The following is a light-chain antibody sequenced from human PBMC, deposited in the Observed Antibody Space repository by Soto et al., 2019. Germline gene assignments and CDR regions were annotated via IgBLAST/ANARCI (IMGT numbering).Light chain of an antibody. CDR1: SSDVGSYNL. Sequence: QSVLTQPASVSGSPGQSITISCTGTSSDVGSYNLVSWYQQHPGKAPKLMIYEGSKRPSGVSNRFSGSKSGNTASLTVSGLQAEDEAHYYCTSYSGTNKLLFGGGTKLTVL. V-gene: IGLV2-14*02. CDR2: EGS. CDR3: TSYSGTNKLL. J-gene: IGLJ2*01.